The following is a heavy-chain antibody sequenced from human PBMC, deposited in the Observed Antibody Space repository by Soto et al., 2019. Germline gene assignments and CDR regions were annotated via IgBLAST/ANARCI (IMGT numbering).Heavy chain of an antibody. V-gene: IGHV1-69*06. J-gene: IGHJ6*02. CDR3: ASWSNWNPLYYDGLDV. D-gene: IGHD1-20*01. CDR1: GGAFTNYA. CDR2: IIPLHNTS. Sequence: QVQLLQSGAEVKKPGSSVKVSCKVSGGAFTNYALNWVRHGPGQGLEWLGGIIPLHNTSNYSLKCLGRVTVTADISSTTVYMELHSLTSDHTATYYCASWSNWNPLYYDGLDVWGQGTTVTVSS.